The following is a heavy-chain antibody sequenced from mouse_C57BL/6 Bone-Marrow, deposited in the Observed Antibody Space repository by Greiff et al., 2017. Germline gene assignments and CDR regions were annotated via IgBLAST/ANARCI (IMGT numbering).Heavy chain of an antibody. D-gene: IGHD1-1*01. CDR3: TRVHYYGSSYDY. Sequence: DVKLVESGGGLVQPGGSMKLSCAASGFTFSDAWREWVGQSPEKGLEWVAEIRNKANNHATYYAESVKGRFTISRDDSKSSVYLQMNSLRAEDTGIYYCTRVHYYGSSYDYWGQGTTLTVSS. CDR1: GFTFSDAW. J-gene: IGHJ2*01. V-gene: IGHV6-6*01. CDR2: IRNKANNHAT.